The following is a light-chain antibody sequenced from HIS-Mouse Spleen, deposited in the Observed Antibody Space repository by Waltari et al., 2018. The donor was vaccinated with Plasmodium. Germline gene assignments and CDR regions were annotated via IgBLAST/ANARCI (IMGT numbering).Light chain of an antibody. CDR2: AAS. Sequence: AIRMTQSPSSFSASTVDRVTITCRASQGLSSYLAWYQQKPGKAPKLLIYAASTLQSGVPSRFSGSGSGTDFTLTISCLQSEDFATYYCQQYYSYPFTFGPGTKVDIK. CDR1: QGLSSY. CDR3: QQYYSYPFT. V-gene: IGKV1-8*01. J-gene: IGKJ3*01.